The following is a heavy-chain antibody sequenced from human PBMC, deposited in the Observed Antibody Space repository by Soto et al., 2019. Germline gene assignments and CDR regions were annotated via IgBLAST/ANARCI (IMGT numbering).Heavy chain of an antibody. J-gene: IGHJ2*01. CDR2: ISWDGGST. V-gene: IGHV3-43*01. CDR1: GFTFDDYT. D-gene: IGHD4-17*01. CDR3: AKDIFDDYGDYRYFDL. Sequence: EVQLVESGGVVVQPGGSLRLSCAASGFTFDDYTMHWVRQAPGKGLEWVSLISWDGGSTYYADSVKGRFTISRDNSKNSLYLQMNSLRTEDTALYYCAKDIFDDYGDYRYFDLWGRGTLVIVSS.